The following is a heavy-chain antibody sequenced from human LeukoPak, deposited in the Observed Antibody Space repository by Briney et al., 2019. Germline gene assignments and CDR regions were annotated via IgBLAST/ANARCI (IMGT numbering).Heavy chain of an antibody. J-gene: IGHJ4*02. V-gene: IGHV1-18*01. Sequence: AASVKVSCKASGYTFTSYGISWVRQAPGQGLKWMGWISAYNGNTNYAQKLQGRVTMTTDTSTSTAYMELRSLRSDDTAVYYCARARPDILTGHPFDYWGQGTLVTVSS. CDR3: ARARPDILTGHPFDY. D-gene: IGHD3-9*01. CDR2: ISAYNGNT. CDR1: GYTFTSYG.